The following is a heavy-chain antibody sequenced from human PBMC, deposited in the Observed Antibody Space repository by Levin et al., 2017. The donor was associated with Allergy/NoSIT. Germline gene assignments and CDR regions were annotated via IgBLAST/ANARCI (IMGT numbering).Heavy chain of an antibody. D-gene: IGHD5-24*01. CDR3: ARAPTMAPISYFDY. CDR2: ISYDGSNK. CDR1: GFTFSSYA. V-gene: IGHV3-30-3*01. J-gene: IGHJ4*02. Sequence: GGSLRLSCAASGFTFSSYAMHWVRQAPGKGLEWVAVISYDGSNKYYADSVKGRFTISRDNSKNTLYLQMSSLRAEDTAVYFCARAPTMAPISYFDYWGQGTLVTVSS.